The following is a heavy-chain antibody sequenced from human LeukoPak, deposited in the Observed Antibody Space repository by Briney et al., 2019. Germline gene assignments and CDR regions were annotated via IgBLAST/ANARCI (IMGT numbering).Heavy chain of an antibody. V-gene: IGHV3-23*01. J-gene: IGHJ3*02. CDR2: ISGSGGST. CDR1: GFTFSSYG. D-gene: IGHD3-10*01. CDR3: ASPYGSGSYYDAFDI. Sequence: GGSLRLSCAASGFTFSSYGMSWVRQAPGKGLEWVSAISGSGGSTYYADSVKGRFTISRDNAKNSLYLQMNGLRAEDTAVYYCASPYGSGSYYDAFDIWGQGTMVTVSS.